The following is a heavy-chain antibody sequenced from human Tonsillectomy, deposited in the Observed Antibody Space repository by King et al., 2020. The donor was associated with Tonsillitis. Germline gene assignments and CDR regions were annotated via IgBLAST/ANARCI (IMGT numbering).Heavy chain of an antibody. V-gene: IGHV3-23*04. D-gene: IGHD3-3*01. CDR2: MSGAGART. Sequence: VQLVESGGGLVQPGWSLRLSCAASGFTFSTYAMTWVRQAPGQGLEWGSVMSGAGARTYHSDSVKGRFTISRDNSKNTLYLQMNSRRAEDTAVYYCAKCPYDFWSGGLYYAMDVWGQGTTVTVSS. CDR1: GFTFSTYA. CDR3: AKCPYDFWSGGLYYAMDV. J-gene: IGHJ6*02.